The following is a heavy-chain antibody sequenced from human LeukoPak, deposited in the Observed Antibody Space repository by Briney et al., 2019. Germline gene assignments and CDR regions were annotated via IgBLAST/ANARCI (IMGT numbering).Heavy chain of an antibody. V-gene: IGHV3-23*01. CDR3: AKARSGIYFDY. D-gene: IGHD1-26*01. J-gene: IGHJ4*02. CDR2: ISGSGGST. CDR1: GFTFSDYA. Sequence: GGSLRLSCAASGFTFSDYAMSWVRQAPGKGLECVSIISGSGGSTYYADSVKGRFTISGDNSKNTLYLQMNGLRAEDTAIYYCAKARSGIYFDYWGQGILVTVSS.